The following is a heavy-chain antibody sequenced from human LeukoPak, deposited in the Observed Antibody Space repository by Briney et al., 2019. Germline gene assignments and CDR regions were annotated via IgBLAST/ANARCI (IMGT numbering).Heavy chain of an antibody. CDR3: ARDTLRSSSWVFDY. CDR2: ISSSGSTI. Sequence: GGSLRLSCAASGFTFSSYEMNWVRQAPGKGLEWVSYISSSGSTIYYADSVKGRFTISRDNAKNSLYLQMNSLRAEDTAVYYRARDTLRSSSWVFDYWGQGTLVTVSS. D-gene: IGHD6-13*01. V-gene: IGHV3-48*03. CDR1: GFTFSSYE. J-gene: IGHJ4*02.